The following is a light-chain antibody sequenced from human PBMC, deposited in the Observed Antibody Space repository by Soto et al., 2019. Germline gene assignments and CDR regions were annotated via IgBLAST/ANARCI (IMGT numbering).Light chain of an antibody. J-gene: IGLJ1*01. CDR3: CSYAGSYAYG. Sequence: QSALTQPRSVSGSPGQSVTLSCTGTSSDVGGYNYVSWYQEQPGKAPTLMIYDVSKRPSGVPDRFSGSKSGNTASLTISGLQAEDEADYYCCSYAGSYAYGFGTGTQLTVL. CDR2: DVS. CDR1: SSDVGGYNY. V-gene: IGLV2-11*01.